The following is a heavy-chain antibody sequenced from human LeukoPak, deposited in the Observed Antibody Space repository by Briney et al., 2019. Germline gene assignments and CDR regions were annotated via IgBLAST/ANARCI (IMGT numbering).Heavy chain of an antibody. CDR1: DFSFITYA. Sequence: GGSLRLSCAASDFSFITYAMSWVRQAPGRGLEWVSTISGGGDATYYADSVKGRFTISRDNSKNTLYLQMNSLRAEDTAVYYCAKGGPGIAVAGSLEYFQHWGQGTLVTVSS. V-gene: IGHV3-23*01. CDR3: AKGGPGIAVAGSLEYFQH. J-gene: IGHJ1*01. CDR2: ISGGGDAT. D-gene: IGHD6-19*01.